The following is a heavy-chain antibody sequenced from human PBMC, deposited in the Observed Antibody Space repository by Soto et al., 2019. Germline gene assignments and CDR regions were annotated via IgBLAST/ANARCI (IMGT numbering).Heavy chain of an antibody. D-gene: IGHD2-15*01. V-gene: IGHV3-53*04. CDR2: IYSGGST. J-gene: IGHJ3*02. CDR3: ESDCSGGSCYLGAFDI. CDR1: GFTVSSNY. Sequence: EVQLVESGGGLVQPGGSLRLSCAASGFTVSSNYMSWVRQAPGKGLEWVSVIYSGGSTYYADSVKRRFTISRHNSNNTMYLQMNILTADDTAVYYCESDCSGGSCYLGAFDIWGQGTMVTVSS.